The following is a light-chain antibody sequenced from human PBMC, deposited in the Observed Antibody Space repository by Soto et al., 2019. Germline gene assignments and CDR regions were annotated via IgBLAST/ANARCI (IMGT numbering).Light chain of an antibody. J-gene: IGLJ1*01. CDR1: NIGSKS. CDR3: QVWDSSNDHPKV. CDR2: YDS. Sequence: SYELTQPPSVSVAPGKTARITCGGNNIGSKSVHWYQQKPGQAPVLVIYYDSDRPSGIPERFSGSNSGNTATLTISRVEDGDEADYYCQVWDSSNDHPKVFGTGTKLTVL. V-gene: IGLV3-21*04.